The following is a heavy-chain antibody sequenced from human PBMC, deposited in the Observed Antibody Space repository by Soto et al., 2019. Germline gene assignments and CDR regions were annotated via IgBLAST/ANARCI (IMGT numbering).Heavy chain of an antibody. Sequence: QVQLQGSGPGLLKPSETLSLTCTVSGDSISSYYWSWIRQPPGKGLEWIGSIYYSGSTNYNPSLTSGVTISVDTSKNQFSLKLSSVTAADTAVYYCARSNGYYGAYWSQGALVTVSS. D-gene: IGHD4-17*01. CDR2: IYYSGST. CDR3: ARSNGYYGAY. CDR1: GDSISSYY. V-gene: IGHV4-59*01. J-gene: IGHJ4*02.